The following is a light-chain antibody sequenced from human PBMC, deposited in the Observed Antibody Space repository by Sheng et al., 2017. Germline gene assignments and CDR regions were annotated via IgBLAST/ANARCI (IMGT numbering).Light chain of an antibody. CDR1: QSISSY. Sequence: DIQMTQSPSSLSASVGDRVTITCRASQSISSYLNWYQQKPGKAPKLLIFTSSNLQTGAPLRFSGSGSGTDFTLTISSLQPEDFATYYCQQSYSTPFT. V-gene: IGKV1-39*01. CDR2: TSS. J-gene: IGKJ3*01. CDR3: QQSYSTPFT.